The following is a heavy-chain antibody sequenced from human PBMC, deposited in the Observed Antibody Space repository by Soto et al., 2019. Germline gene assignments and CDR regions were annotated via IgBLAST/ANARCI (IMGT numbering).Heavy chain of an antibody. CDR1: GGSISGYY. D-gene: IGHD3-16*01. CDR2: IYYSGNT. CDR3: ARGGWGAASNLYYFDF. J-gene: IGHJ4*02. Sequence: PSETLSLTCTVSGGSISGYYWSWIRQPPGKGLEWIGYIYYSGNTNYNPSPKSRVTLSVDTSENQFSLKLHSVTAADAAVYYCARGGWGAASNLYYFDFWGLGTLVTVSS. V-gene: IGHV4-59*01.